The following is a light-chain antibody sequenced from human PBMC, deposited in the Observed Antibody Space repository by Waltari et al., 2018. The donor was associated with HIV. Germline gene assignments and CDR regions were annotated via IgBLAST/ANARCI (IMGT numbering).Light chain of an antibody. CDR2: DVT. CDR1: SRDVGSYDY. Sequence: QSTLTQPRSVSGSPGQSVTISCTGTSRDVGSYDYVSWYQQHPGKAPKLIIYDVTTRPSGVPDRFSGSKSGNTASLTISGLQAGDESDFYCCSYAGGYTLVFGGGTKLTVL. V-gene: IGLV2-11*01. CDR3: CSYAGGYTLV. J-gene: IGLJ2*01.